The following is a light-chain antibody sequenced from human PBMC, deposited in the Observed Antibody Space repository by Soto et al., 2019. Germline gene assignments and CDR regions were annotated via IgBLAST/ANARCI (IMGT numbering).Light chain of an antibody. CDR3: QQYNNWPPWT. CDR2: DAS. CDR1: PSVSTY. Sequence: EVVLTQSQDTLSLSPGDRATLSCRASPSVSTYLAWYQQKPGQAPRLLIYDASNRATGIPASFSGSGSGTDLTLTFRRLEPEDLAVYYCQQYNNWPPWTFGQLTKV. V-gene: IGKV3-11*01. J-gene: IGKJ1*01.